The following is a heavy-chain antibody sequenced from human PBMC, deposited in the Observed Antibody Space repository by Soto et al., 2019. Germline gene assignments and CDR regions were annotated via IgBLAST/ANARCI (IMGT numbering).Heavy chain of an antibody. D-gene: IGHD5-12*01. J-gene: IGHJ4*02. CDR1: GFSLSTSGMC. V-gene: IGHV2-70*11. CDR2: IDWDDDK. Sequence: ASGPTLVNPTQTLTLTCTFSGFSLSTSGMCVSWIRQPPGKALEWLARIDWDDDKYYSTSLKTRLTISKDTSKNQVVLTMTNMDPVDTATYYCARIRDGYDCFDYWGQGTLVTVSS. CDR3: ARIRDGYDCFDY.